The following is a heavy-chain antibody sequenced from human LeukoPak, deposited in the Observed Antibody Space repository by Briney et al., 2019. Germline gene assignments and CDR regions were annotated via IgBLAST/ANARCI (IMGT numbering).Heavy chain of an antibody. CDR3: ARGGIATPGVGGYFDY. CDR1: GGSISSSSYY. D-gene: IGHD6-13*01. CDR2: ISHSGST. V-gene: IGHV4-39*07. Sequence: SETLSLTCTVSGGSISSSSYYWGWIRQPPGKGLEWIGEISHSGSTNHNPSLKSRVTISEDTSKSQFSLKLSAVTAADTALYYCARGGIATPGVGGYFDYWGQGIFVTVSS. J-gene: IGHJ4*02.